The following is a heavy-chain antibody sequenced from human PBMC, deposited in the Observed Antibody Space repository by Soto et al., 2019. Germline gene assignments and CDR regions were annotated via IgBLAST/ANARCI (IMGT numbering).Heavy chain of an antibody. Sequence: HPVGSLRLSCAAPGFTFSSYAMSWVRQAPGKGLEWVSAISGSGGSTYYADSVKGRFTISRDNSKNTLYLQMNSLRAEDTAVYYCAKDHDYGGTFDYWGQGTLVTVSS. CDR3: AKDHDYGGTFDY. CDR2: ISGSGGST. D-gene: IGHD4-17*01. V-gene: IGHV3-23*01. J-gene: IGHJ4*02. CDR1: GFTFSSYA.